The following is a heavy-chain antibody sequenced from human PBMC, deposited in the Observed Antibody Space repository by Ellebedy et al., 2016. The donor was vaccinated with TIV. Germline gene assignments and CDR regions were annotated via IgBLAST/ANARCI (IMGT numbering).Heavy chain of an antibody. Sequence: AASVKVSCKTSGYTFTGYAVHWVRQAPRQRLEWMGWISVDNGNAKYPQKFQGRVTITRDTSATTVDMELSSLRSEDTAVYFCARDPPGGRYDFDYWGQGTLVTVSS. CDR3: ARDPPGGRYDFDY. CDR2: ISVDNGNA. V-gene: IGHV1-3*01. CDR1: GYTFTGYA. D-gene: IGHD3-22*01. J-gene: IGHJ4*02.